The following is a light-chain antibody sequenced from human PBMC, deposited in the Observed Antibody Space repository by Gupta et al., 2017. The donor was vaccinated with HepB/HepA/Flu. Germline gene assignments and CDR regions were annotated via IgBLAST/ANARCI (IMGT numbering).Light chain of an antibody. CDR2: DVS. Sequence: QPALTQPASVSGSPGKSITISCTGTSSDVGGYNYVSLYQQHPGKAPKLLIYDVSNRPSGVSNRFSGSKSGNTASLTISGLQAEDEADYYCSSYTSSSTVVFGGGTKLTVL. CDR3: SSYTSSSTVV. J-gene: IGLJ2*01. CDR1: SSDVGGYNY. V-gene: IGLV2-14*01.